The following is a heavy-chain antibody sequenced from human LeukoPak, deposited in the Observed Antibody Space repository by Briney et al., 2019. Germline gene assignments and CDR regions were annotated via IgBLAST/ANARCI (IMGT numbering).Heavy chain of an antibody. CDR3: ARGGGSSSWSYYYYMDV. D-gene: IGHD6-13*01. J-gene: IGHJ6*03. CDR1: GYTFTGYY. V-gene: IGHV1-2*02. Sequence: ASVTVSFKASGYTFTGYYMHWVRQAPGQGLEWVGWINHNSGGTNYAQKFQGRVTMTRDKSISTAYMELSRLRSDDTAVYHCARGGGSSSWSYYYYMDVWGKGTTVTVSS. CDR2: INHNSGGT.